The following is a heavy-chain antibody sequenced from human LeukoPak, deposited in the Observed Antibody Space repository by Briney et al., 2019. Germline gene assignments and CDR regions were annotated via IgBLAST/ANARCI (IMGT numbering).Heavy chain of an antibody. V-gene: IGHV3-21*01. J-gene: IGHJ4*02. CDR3: ARDTSNYYDSSGYPSPGYYFDY. CDR2: ISSSSYI. Sequence: PGGSLRLSCAASGSTFSSYSMNWVRQAPGKGLEWVSSISSSSYIYYADSVKGRFTISRDNAKNSLYLQMNSLRAEDTAVYYCARDTSNYYDSSGYPSPGYYFDYWGQGTLVTVSS. CDR1: GSTFSSYS. D-gene: IGHD3-22*01.